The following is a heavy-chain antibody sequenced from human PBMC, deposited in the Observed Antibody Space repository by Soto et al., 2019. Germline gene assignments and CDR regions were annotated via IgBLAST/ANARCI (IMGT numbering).Heavy chain of an antibody. D-gene: IGHD5-12*01. CDR1: GGTFSSYA. V-gene: IGHV1-69*01. Sequence: SVKVSCKASGGTFSSYAISWVRQGPGQGLEWVGGIIPIFDTANYAQKFQGRVTITADESTSTAYMELSSLRSEDTAVYYCAKDKRGRDGYNFGTRYYHGLDVWGQGATVTVSS. CDR2: IIPIFDTA. CDR3: AKDKRGRDGYNFGTRYYHGLDV. J-gene: IGHJ6*02.